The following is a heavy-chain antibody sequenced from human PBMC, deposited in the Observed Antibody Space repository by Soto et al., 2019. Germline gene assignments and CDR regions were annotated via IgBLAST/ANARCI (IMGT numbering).Heavy chain of an antibody. V-gene: IGHV3-33*01. D-gene: IGHD3-16*01. J-gene: IGHJ6*02. CDR2: IWYDGSNK. CDR3: ARDGLGEEWVGSIRWYCMGV. CDR1: GFTFSSYG. Sequence: GGSLRLSCAASGFTFSSYGMHWVRQAPGKGLEWVAVIWYDGSNKYYAYSVKGRFTISRDNCKNMLYLQMSSLRAEDTAVYYCARDGLGEEWVGSIRWYCMGVWGQGNTVHGSS.